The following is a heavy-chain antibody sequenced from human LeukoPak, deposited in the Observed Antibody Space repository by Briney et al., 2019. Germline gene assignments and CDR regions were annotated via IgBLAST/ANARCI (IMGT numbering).Heavy chain of an antibody. Sequence: ASVKVSCKASGYTFTGYYMHWVRQAPGQGLEWMGGIIPIFGTANYAQKFQGRVTITADESTSTAYMELSSLRSEDTAVYYCARGLFAASAFDIWGQGTMVTVSS. CDR1: GYTFTGYY. V-gene: IGHV1-69*13. D-gene: IGHD6-25*01. CDR3: ARGLFAASAFDI. CDR2: IIPIFGTA. J-gene: IGHJ3*02.